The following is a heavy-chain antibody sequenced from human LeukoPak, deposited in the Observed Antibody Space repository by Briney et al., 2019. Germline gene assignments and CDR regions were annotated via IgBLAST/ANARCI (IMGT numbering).Heavy chain of an antibody. D-gene: IGHD3-3*01. CDR1: GYSFTSYW. Sequence: HGESLKISCKGSGYSFTSYWIGWVRQMPGKGLEWMGIIYPGDSDTRYSPSFQGQVTISADKSISTAYLQWSSLKASDTAMYYCARHWGSSYDFWSGYYLDYWGQGTLVTVSS. CDR3: ARHWGSSYDFWSGYYLDY. CDR2: IYPGDSDT. V-gene: IGHV5-51*01. J-gene: IGHJ4*01.